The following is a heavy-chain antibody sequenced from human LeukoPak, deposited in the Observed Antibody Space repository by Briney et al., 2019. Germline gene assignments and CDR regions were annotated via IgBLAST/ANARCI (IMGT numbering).Heavy chain of an antibody. CDR3: ARGFADFVWGSYPSSY. V-gene: IGHV3-74*01. J-gene: IGHJ4*02. D-gene: IGHD3-16*02. CDR1: GFTFSSYW. CDR2: INSDGSST. Sequence: GGSLRLSCAASGFTFSSYWMHWVRQAPGKGLVWVSRINSDGSSTTYADSVKGRFTISRDNAKNTLYLQMNSLRAEDTAVYYCARGFADFVWGSYPSSYWGQGILVTVSS.